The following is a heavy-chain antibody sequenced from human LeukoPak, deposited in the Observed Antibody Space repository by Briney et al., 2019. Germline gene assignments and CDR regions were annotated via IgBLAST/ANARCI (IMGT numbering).Heavy chain of an antibody. D-gene: IGHD6-19*01. V-gene: IGHV4-30-4*01. Sequence: SQTLSLTCTVSGGSISSGDYYWSWIRQPPGKGLEWIGYIYYSGSTYYNPPLKSRVTISVDTSKNQFSLKLSSVTAADTAVYYCARGLRGSGWYGPYFDYWGQGTLVTVSS. CDR3: ARGLRGSGWYGPYFDY. J-gene: IGHJ4*02. CDR1: GGSISSGDYY. CDR2: IYYSGST.